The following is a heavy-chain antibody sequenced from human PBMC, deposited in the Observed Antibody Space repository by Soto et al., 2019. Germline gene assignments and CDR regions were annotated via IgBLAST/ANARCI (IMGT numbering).Heavy chain of an antibody. V-gene: IGHV3-66*01. CDR2: IYSGGST. J-gene: IGHJ6*03. CDR1: GFTVSSNY. Sequence: GGSLRLSCAASGFTVSSNYMSWVRQAPGKGLEWVSVIYSGGSTYYADSVKGRFTISRDNSKNTLYLQMNSLRAEDTAVYYCARRYSGYDYYYYYMDVWGKGTTVTVSS. CDR3: ARRYSGYDYYYYYMDV. D-gene: IGHD5-12*01.